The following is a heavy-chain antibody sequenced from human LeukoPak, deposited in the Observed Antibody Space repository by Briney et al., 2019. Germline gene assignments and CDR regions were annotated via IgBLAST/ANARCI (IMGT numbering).Heavy chain of an antibody. D-gene: IGHD3-10*01. CDR2: ISGSGDST. Sequence: GGSLRLSCAASGFTFSSYALSWVRQAPGKGLQWVSAISGSGDSTYHADSVRGRFTISRDNSKNTLYLQMNSLRAEDTAIYFCAKDQGRGLWFGELRWFDPWGQGTLVTVSS. CDR1: GFTFSSYA. J-gene: IGHJ5*02. V-gene: IGHV3-23*01. CDR3: AKDQGRGLWFGELRWFDP.